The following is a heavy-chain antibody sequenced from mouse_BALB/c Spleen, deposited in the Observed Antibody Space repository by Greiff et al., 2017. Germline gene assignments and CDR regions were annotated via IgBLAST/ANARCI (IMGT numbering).Heavy chain of an antibody. CDR3: ARDGYDEDWYFDV. CDR1: GFTFSSFG. Sequence: EVKVVESGGGLVQPGGSRKLSCAASGFTFSSFGMHWVRQAPEKGLEWVAYISSGSSTIYYADTVKGRFTISRDNPKNTLFLQMTSLRSEDTAMYYCARDGYDEDWYFDVWGAGTTVTVSS. J-gene: IGHJ1*01. D-gene: IGHD2-2*01. CDR2: ISSGSSTI. V-gene: IGHV5-17*02.